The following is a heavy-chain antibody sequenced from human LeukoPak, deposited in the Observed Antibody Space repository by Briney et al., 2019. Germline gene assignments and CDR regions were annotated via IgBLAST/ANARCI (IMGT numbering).Heavy chain of an antibody. CDR1: GGSVSSGSYY. D-gene: IGHD6-13*01. CDR2: IFYSGGT. V-gene: IGHV4-61*01. CDR3: ARAWEQQLVQGAFDI. J-gene: IGHJ3*02. Sequence: SETLSLTCTVSGGSVSSGSYYWSWIRQPPGKGLEWIGFIFYSGGTNYNPSLKSRVTISVDTSKNQFSLKLSSVTAADTAVYYCARAWEQQLVQGAFDIWGQGTLVTVSS.